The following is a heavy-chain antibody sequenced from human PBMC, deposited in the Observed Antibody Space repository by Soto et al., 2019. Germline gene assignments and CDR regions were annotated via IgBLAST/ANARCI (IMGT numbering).Heavy chain of an antibody. CDR1: GVTFRSYG. CDR2: SSATGAGT. D-gene: IGHD1-7*01. CDR3: AKDRRAGGNYGFYSDF. V-gene: IGHV3-23*01. Sequence: PWCSMKLSCSASGVTFRSYGITWCRQAPGKGLEWVSFSSATGAGTYYEDSVKGRFTISRDNSKNTLYLQMTSLRADDTAVYYCAKDRRAGGNYGFYSDFWGQGALVSVSS. J-gene: IGHJ4*02.